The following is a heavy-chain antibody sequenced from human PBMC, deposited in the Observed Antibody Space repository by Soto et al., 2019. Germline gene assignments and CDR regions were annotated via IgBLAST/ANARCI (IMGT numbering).Heavy chain of an antibody. J-gene: IGHJ6*02. V-gene: IGHV1-69*13. D-gene: IGHD3-22*01. CDR3: AGRRLVVVGSRAYSGMDL. CDR1: GGTPSNSA. Sequence: ASVKVACKASGGTPSNSAISWVRQAPGQGLEWMGGIIPGFGLVNYAQNFQGRGTITADESTNTAYMELSSLRPEDTAVYYCAGRRLVVVGSRAYSGMDLWGQGTTVTVSS. CDR2: IIPGFGLV.